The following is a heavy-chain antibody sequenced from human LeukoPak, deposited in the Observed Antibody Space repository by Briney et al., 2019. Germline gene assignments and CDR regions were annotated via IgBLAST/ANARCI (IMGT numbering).Heavy chain of an antibody. V-gene: IGHV4-34*01. J-gene: IGHJ6*03. Sequence: SETLSLTCAVYGGSFSGYYWSWIRQPPGKGLEWIGEINHSGSTNYNPSLKSRVTISVDTSKNLFSLKLSSVTAAGTAVYYCARGSSENYDFWSGYSGYYYYYMDVWGKGTTVTVSS. CDR3: ARGSSENYDFWSGYSGYYYYYMDV. D-gene: IGHD3-3*01. CDR1: GGSFSGYY. CDR2: INHSGST.